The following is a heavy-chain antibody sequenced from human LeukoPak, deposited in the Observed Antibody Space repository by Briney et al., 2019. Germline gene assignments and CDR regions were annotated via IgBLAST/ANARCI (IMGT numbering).Heavy chain of an antibody. D-gene: IGHD5-18*01. CDR2: INGDGSDT. Sequence: PGGSLRLSCKASGFTFSGYWMHWVRQIPGKGLAWVSRINGDGSDTNSADSVKGRFTISRDNAKNTLYLQMNSLRAEDTAVYYCVRGLGSGYSYAYGVYWGQGTLVTVSS. V-gene: IGHV3-74*01. CDR1: GFTFSGYW. J-gene: IGHJ4*02. CDR3: VRGLGSGYSYAYGVY.